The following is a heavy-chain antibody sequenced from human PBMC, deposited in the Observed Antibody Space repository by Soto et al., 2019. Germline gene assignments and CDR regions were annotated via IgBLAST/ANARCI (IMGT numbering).Heavy chain of an antibody. Sequence: QVQLVQSGAEVKKPGASVKVSCKASGYTFTSCYMHWVRQAPGQGLEWMGIINPSGGSTSYAQKFQGRVTMTRDTSTSTVYMELSSLRSEDTAVYYCARAGPSEGSQKHYYYYYYMDVWGKGTTVTVSS. V-gene: IGHV1-46*03. J-gene: IGHJ6*03. CDR3: ARAGPSEGSQKHYYYYYYMDV. CDR2: INPSGGST. CDR1: GYTFTSCY. D-gene: IGHD3-10*01.